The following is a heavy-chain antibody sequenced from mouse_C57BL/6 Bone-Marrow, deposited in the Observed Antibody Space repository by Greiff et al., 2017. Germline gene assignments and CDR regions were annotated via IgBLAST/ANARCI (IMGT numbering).Heavy chain of an antibody. CDR1: GYTFTSYW. J-gene: IGHJ4*01. V-gene: IGHV1-50*01. CDR3: ARLAGYYGAMDY. Sequence: QVQLQQPGAELVKPGASVKLSCKASGYTFTSYWMQWVKQRPGQGLEWIGEIDLSDSYTNYTQKFKGKATLTVDTSANTAYMQLSSLTSEDSAVYYGARLAGYYGAMDYWGQGTSVTVSS. D-gene: IGHD2-3*01. CDR2: IDLSDSYT.